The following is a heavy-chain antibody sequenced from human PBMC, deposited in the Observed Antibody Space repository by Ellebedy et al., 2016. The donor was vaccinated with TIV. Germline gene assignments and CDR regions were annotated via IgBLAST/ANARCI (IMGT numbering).Heavy chain of an antibody. V-gene: IGHV3-53*01. CDR1: GFSVTNNY. D-gene: IGHD5-12*01. J-gene: IGHJ4*02. CDR2: IYAGGTT. Sequence: GESLKISCAASGFSVTNNYMSWVRQAPGQGLEWVSLIYAGGTTNYADSVKGRFTISRDNAKNTLNLQMQSLRAEDTADYYCARRNPSGYDPFLDSWGQGTPVTVSS. CDR3: ARRNPSGYDPFLDS.